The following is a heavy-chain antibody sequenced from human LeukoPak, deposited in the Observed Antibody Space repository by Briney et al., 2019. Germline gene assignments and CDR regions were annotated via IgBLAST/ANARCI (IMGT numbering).Heavy chain of an antibody. CDR1: GNSISSGDNY. J-gene: IGHJ4*03. V-gene: IGHV4-61*02. D-gene: IGHD3-22*01. Sequence: SETLSLTCTVSGNSISSGDNYWSWIRQPAGKGLEWIGRIYTSGSTNYNPSLKSRVTISGDTSKNQFSLRLSSVTAADTAVYYCARASYSYDINGWVPFDYWGKGTTVTVSS. CDR2: IYTSGST. CDR3: ARASYSYDINGWVPFDY.